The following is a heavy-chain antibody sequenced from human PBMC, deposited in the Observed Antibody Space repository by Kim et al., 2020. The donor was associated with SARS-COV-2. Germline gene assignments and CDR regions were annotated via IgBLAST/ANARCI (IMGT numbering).Heavy chain of an antibody. D-gene: IGHD2-15*01. Sequence: SETLSLTCTVSGGSISSSSYYWGWIRQPPGKGLEWIGSIYYSGSTYYNPSLKSRVTISVDTSKNQFSLKLSSVTAEDTAVYYCARLRVLGYCSGGSCYF. CDR1: GGSISSSSYY. CDR2: IYYSGST. CDR3: ARLRVLGYCSGGSCYF. V-gene: IGHV4-39*01. J-gene: IGHJ4*03.